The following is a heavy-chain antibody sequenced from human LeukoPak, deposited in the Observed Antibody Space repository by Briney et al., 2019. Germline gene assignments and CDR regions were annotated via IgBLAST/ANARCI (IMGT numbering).Heavy chain of an antibody. V-gene: IGHV3-30-3*01. CDR3: AREYQLLSGPFDY. D-gene: IGHD2-2*01. CDR1: GFTFSSYA. Sequence: GGSLRLSCAASGFTFSSYAMHWVRQAPGQGLEWVAVISYDGSNKYYADSVKGRFTISRDNSKNTLYLQMNSLRAEDTAVYYCAREYQLLSGPFDYWGQGTLVTVSS. CDR2: ISYDGSNK. J-gene: IGHJ4*02.